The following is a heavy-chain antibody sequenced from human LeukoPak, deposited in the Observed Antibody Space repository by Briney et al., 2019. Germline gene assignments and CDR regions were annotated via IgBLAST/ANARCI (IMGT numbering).Heavy chain of an antibody. Sequence: ASVKVSCKVSGYTFTSYGISWVRQAPGQGLEWMGWISAYNGSTNYAQKLQGRVTMTTDTSTSTAYMELRSLRSDDTAVYYCARHYDYVWGSYRSTNYFDYWGQGTLVTVSS. V-gene: IGHV1-18*01. D-gene: IGHD3-16*02. CDR3: ARHYDYVWGSYRSTNYFDY. CDR2: ISAYNGST. J-gene: IGHJ4*02. CDR1: GYTFTSYG.